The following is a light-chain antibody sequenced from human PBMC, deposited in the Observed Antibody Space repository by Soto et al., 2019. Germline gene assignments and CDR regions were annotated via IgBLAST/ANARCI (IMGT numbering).Light chain of an antibody. V-gene: IGLV2-23*01. CDR3: SSYTGSYTLM. Sequence: SAMTSPASVSGSPGQSVTISCTGSSTGVGCYHLISLYQHLPGKGPQLIIYATTERPSRVSSPFSGSKSGNTASLTISGLLAQAEADYYFSSYTGSYTLMFGGGTKVTV. CDR2: ATT. CDR1: STGVGCYHL. J-gene: IGLJ3*02.